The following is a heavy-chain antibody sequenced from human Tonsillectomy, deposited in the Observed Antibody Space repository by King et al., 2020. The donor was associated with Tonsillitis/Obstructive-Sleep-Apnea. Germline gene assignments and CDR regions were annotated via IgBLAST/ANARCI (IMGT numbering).Heavy chain of an antibody. CDR1: GFPFSSYG. Sequence: VQLVESGGGVVQPGRSLRLSCAASGFPFSSYGIHWVRPAPGRGRWGVAFIWYGGRKIYYVDSGKGRFPISRDNSKNTLYLQMNSLRAEDTAVYYCARDSLYGSGNYYFDYWGQGTLVTVSS. V-gene: IGHV3-33*08. CDR2: IWYGGRKI. D-gene: IGHD3-10*01. J-gene: IGHJ4*02. CDR3: ARDSLYGSGNYYFDY.